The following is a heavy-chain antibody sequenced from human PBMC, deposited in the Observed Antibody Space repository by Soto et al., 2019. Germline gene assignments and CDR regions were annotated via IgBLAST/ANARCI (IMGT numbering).Heavy chain of an antibody. Sequence: EVQLVESGGGLVKPGRSLILSCTASGFTFSSYRMNWVRQAPGKGLEWVSSISSSSSYIYYADSVKARFTISRENAKKSMYLQMNSLRAEDTAVYYCARDMVRGVITPSGMDVWGQGTTVTVSS. D-gene: IGHD3-10*01. CDR3: ARDMVRGVITPSGMDV. V-gene: IGHV3-21*01. CDR2: ISSSSSYI. CDR1: GFTFSSYR. J-gene: IGHJ6*02.